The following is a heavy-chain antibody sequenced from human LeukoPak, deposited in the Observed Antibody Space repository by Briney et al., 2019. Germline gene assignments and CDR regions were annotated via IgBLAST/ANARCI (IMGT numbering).Heavy chain of an antibody. D-gene: IGHD1-26*01. Sequence: PGGSLRLSCAASGFTFSNAWMSWVRQAPGKGLEWVSYISTSGSAIDYADSVKGRFTISRDNAKNSLYLQMNSLRAEDTAVYYCAPFGGWELPVFDYWGQGTLVTVSS. V-gene: IGHV3-11*04. CDR2: ISTSGSAI. J-gene: IGHJ4*02. CDR3: APFGGWELPVFDY. CDR1: GFTFSNAW.